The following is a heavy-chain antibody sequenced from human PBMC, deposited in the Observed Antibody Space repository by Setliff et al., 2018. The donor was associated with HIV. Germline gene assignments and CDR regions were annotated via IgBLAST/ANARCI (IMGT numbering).Heavy chain of an antibody. CDR1: GYTFTAYY. CDR2: INPNSGDT. CDR3: ASRPTLPYGSGSYLLDY. Sequence: GASVKVSCKASGYTFTAYYLHWVRQAPGQGLEWMGWINPNSGDTNYAQKFQGRVTMTRDTSISTAYMELSRLTSDDTAMYYCASRPTLPYGSGSYLLDYWGQGTLVTVSS. V-gene: IGHV1-2*02. J-gene: IGHJ4*02. D-gene: IGHD3-10*01.